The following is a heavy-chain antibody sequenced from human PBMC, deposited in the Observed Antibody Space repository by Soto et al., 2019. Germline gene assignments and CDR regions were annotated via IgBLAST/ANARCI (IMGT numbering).Heavy chain of an antibody. CDR1: GGSISTYF. CDR2: IYTTGST. CDR3: AREGGYFDSSGSGVYHYHGVDV. D-gene: IGHD3-22*01. Sequence: AETLSLTCTVSGGSISTYFWSWIRQPAGGGLEGSGRIYTTGSTNYNPSLTSRVTMSLDTSRNQFSLKLSSVTAADTAVYYCAREGGYFDSSGSGVYHYHGVDVWGQGTTVTVSS. V-gene: IGHV4-4*07. J-gene: IGHJ6*02.